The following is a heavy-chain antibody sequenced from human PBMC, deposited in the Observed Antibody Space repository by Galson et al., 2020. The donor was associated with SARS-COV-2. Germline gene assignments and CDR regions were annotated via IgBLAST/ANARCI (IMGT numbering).Heavy chain of an antibody. CDR1: GDSIISSQW. CDR3: ARGQWGVPILYYYFSMDV. CDR2: MSHSGSA. Sequence: SETLSLTCAVSGDSIISSQWWSWVRQPPGKGLEWIGEMSHSGSANYNPSLRSRVTISVDTSRNQFSLRLSSVTAADTATYYCARGQWGVPILYYYFSMDVWGRGTTVTVSS. D-gene: IGHD1-26*01. V-gene: IGHV4-4*02. J-gene: IGHJ6*03.